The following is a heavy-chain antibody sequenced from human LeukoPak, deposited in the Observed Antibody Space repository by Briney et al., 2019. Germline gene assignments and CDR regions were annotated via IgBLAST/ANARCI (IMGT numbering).Heavy chain of an antibody. CDR2: IYYSGNT. J-gene: IGHJ6*03. CDR1: YGSISSSSYY. Sequence: PSETLSLTCTVSYGSISSSSYYWDWLRQPPGKGLEWIGSIYYSGNTYYNPSLKSRVTISVDTSKNQFSLNLSSVTAADTAVYYCARESRTLHYFYYMDVWGKGTTVTVSS. V-gene: IGHV4-39*07. CDR3: ARESRTLHYFYYMDV.